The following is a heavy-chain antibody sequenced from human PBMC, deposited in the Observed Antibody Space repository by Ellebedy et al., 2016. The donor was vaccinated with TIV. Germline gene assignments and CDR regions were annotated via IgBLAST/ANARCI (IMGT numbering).Heavy chain of an antibody. CDR3: ARSRVGYGRVYYYYGIDV. Sequence: PGGSLRLSCAASGFTLSTYDMHWVRQTTGEGLEWVSGLGTAGDTYYSDSVKGRFTMSRENAQNSFYLEMNSLRAGDTAVYYCARSRVGYGRVYYYYGIDVWGQGTTVTVSS. J-gene: IGHJ6*02. V-gene: IGHV3-13*01. CDR2: LGTAGDT. CDR1: GFTLSTYD. D-gene: IGHD2-8*02.